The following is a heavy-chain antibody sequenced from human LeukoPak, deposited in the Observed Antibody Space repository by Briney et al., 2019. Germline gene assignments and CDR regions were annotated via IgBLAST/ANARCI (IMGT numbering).Heavy chain of an antibody. D-gene: IGHD6-13*01. V-gene: IGHV4-34*01. CDR1: GGSFSGYY. J-gene: IGHJ4*02. CDR3: ARDGILHSSSALGY. CDR2: INHSGGT. Sequence: PSETLSLTCAVYGGSFSGYYWSWIRQPPGKGLEWIGEINHSGGTNYNPSLKSRVTISIDTSKNQFSLNLRSVTAADTAVYYCARDGILHSSSALGYWGQGTLVTISS.